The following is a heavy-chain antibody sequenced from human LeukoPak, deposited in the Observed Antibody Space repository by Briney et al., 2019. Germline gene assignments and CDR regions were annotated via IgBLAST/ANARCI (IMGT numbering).Heavy chain of an antibody. CDR3: ARDGLRDYGGNWFDP. Sequence: PGGSLRLSCAASGSTFSSYEMNWVRQAPGKGLEWVSYIDSSGSTIDYVDSVKGRFTISRDNAKNSLYLQMNSLRAEDTAVYYCARDGLRDYGGNWFDPWGQGTLVTVSS. J-gene: IGHJ5*02. CDR2: IDSSGSTI. CDR1: GSTFSSYE. V-gene: IGHV3-48*03. D-gene: IGHD4/OR15-4a*01.